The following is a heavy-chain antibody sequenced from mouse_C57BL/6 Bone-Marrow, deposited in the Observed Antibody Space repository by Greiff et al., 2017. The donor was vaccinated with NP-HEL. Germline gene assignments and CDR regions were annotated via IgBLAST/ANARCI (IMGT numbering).Heavy chain of an antibody. J-gene: IGHJ2*01. CDR1: GYTFTSYW. V-gene: IGHV1-64*01. Sequence: QVQLQQPGAELVKPGASVKLSCKASGYTFTSYWMHWVKQRPGQGLEWIGRIHPNSGSTNYNEKFKSKATLTVDKSSSTAYMQLSSLTSGASAVYYCERRELLRYFDYWGQGTTVTASS. CDR3: ERRELLRYFDY. CDR2: IHPNSGST.